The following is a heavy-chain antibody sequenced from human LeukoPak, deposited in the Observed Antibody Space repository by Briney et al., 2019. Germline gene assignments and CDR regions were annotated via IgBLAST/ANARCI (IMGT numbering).Heavy chain of an antibody. V-gene: IGHV3-21*01. CDR3: ARDGWGDYYYYYMDV. Sequence: GGSLRLSCAASGFTFSSYSMNWVRQAPGKGLEWVSSISSSSYIYYADSVKGRFTISRDNAKNSLYLQMNSLRAEDTAVYYCARDGWGDYYYYYMDVWGKGTTVTVSS. CDR2: ISSSSYI. J-gene: IGHJ6*03. CDR1: GFTFSSYS. D-gene: IGHD2-2*03.